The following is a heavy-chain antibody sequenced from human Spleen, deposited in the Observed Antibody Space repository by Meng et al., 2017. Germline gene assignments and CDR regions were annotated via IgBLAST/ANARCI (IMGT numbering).Heavy chain of an antibody. Sequence: QPQLQESGPGLVKPSEALSLTCGVSGDYIGTGAYYWGWIRQAPGKGLEWIGSIGHSGFTYYTPSVRSRVTVSIDTSKNQFSLKLTSVTAADTAVYHCLRGSGGSVWGQGTLVTVSS. V-gene: IGHV4-39*01. J-gene: IGHJ1*01. CDR1: GDYIGTGAYY. D-gene: IGHD3-10*01. CDR2: IGHSGFT. CDR3: LRGSGGSV.